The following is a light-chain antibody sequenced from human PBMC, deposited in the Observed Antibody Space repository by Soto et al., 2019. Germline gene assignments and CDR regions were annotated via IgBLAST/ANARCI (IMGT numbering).Light chain of an antibody. CDR2: VAS. CDR1: QSVSSN. V-gene: IGKV3-15*01. Sequence: EIVMTQSPAPLSVYPGERATLSCRASQSVSSNLAWYQQKPGQTPKLLIYVASTRATGIPARFSGSGSGTEFTLTISSLQSEDFAVYYCQQYNVWPLTFGGGTKVEFK. CDR3: QQYNVWPLT. J-gene: IGKJ4*01.